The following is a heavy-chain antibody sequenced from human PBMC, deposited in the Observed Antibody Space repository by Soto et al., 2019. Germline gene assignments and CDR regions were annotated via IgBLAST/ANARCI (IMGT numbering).Heavy chain of an antibody. CDR2: ISSSSSYI. J-gene: IGHJ4*02. CDR3: AKGLWSGYSPLHY. V-gene: IGHV3-21*01. Sequence: GGSLRLSCAASGFTFSSYSMNWVRQAPGKGLEWVSSISSSSSYIYYADSVKGRFTISRDNAKNKLYLQMNSLRTDDTATYYCAKGLWSGYSPLHYWGQGTQVTVSS. CDR1: GFTFSSYS. D-gene: IGHD3-3*01.